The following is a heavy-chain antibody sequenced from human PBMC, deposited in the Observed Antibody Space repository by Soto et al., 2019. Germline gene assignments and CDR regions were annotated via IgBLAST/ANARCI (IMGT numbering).Heavy chain of an antibody. D-gene: IGHD4-17*01. V-gene: IGHV4-59*01. CDR3: ARDQPLPTVNTYDALDI. J-gene: IGHJ3*02. Sequence: SETLSLTCTVSGGSISSYYWSWIRQPPGKGLEWIGYIYYSGSTNYNPSLKSRVTISVDTSKNQFSLKLSSVTAADTAVYYCARDQPLPTVNTYDALDIWGQGTMVTVSS. CDR2: IYYSGST. CDR1: GGSISSYY.